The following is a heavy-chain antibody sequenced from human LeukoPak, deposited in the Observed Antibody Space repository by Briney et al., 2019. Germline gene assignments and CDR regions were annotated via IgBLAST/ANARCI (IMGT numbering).Heavy chain of an antibody. D-gene: IGHD3-16*02. CDR1: GYTFTSYD. CDR3: ARVRAETYDYVWGSYRLSTFDY. Sequence: ASVKVSCKASGYTFTSYDINWVRQATGQGLEWMGWMNPNSGNTGYAQKFQGRVTITRDTSISTAYMELSRLRSDDTAVYYCARVRAETYDYVWGSYRLSTFDYWGQGTLVTVSS. J-gene: IGHJ4*02. CDR2: MNPNSGNT. V-gene: IGHV1-8*03.